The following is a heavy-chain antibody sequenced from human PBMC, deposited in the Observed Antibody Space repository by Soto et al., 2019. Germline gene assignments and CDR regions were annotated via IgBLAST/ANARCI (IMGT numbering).Heavy chain of an antibody. CDR1: GGTFSSHT. D-gene: IGHD2-2*01. Sequence: VASVKVSGKASGGTFSSHTISWVRQAPGQGLEWMGRIIPILGIANYAQKFQGRVTITADKSTSTAYMELSSLRSEDTAVYYCARAPYCSSTSCYGDYYYYMDVWGKGTTVTVSS. J-gene: IGHJ6*03. CDR2: IIPILGIA. CDR3: ARAPYCSSTSCYGDYYYYMDV. V-gene: IGHV1-69*02.